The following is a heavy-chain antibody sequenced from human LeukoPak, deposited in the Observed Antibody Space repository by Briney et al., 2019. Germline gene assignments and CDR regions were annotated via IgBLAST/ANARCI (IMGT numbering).Heavy chain of an antibody. D-gene: IGHD2-2*01. V-gene: IGHV3-23*01. CDR1: GFTFSNYA. Sequence: GGSLRLSCAASGFTFSNYAMSWVRQAPGKGLKWVSTINNNGADTYYADSVKGRFTISRDNSYNTVSLQMNSLRDEDTGVYYCANSGYCSSTSCYSPDYWGQGTLVTVSS. J-gene: IGHJ4*02. CDR3: ANSGYCSSTSCYSPDY. CDR2: INNNGADT.